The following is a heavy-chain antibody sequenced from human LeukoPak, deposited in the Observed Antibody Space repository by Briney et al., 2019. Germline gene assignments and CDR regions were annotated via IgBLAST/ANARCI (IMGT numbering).Heavy chain of an antibody. CDR3: ARGSYTGFDLYFDY. D-gene: IGHD5-12*01. J-gene: IGHJ4*02. CDR1: GFSFSTQE. Sequence: GGSLRLSCATSGFSFSTQEMTWVRQAPGKGLEWMSYISSNSRTIYYADSVKGRFTISRDNTRNSVSLQLNSLRVEDTGFYYCARGSYTGFDLYFDYWGQGTLVTVSS. V-gene: IGHV3-48*03. CDR2: ISSNSRTI.